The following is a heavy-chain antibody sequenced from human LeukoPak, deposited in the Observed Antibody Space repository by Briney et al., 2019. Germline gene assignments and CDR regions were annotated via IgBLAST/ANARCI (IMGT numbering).Heavy chain of an antibody. CDR3: ARVAARYVGMDV. J-gene: IGHJ6*02. D-gene: IGHD6-6*01. V-gene: IGHV4-30-2*01. CDR1: GDSISSGGYS. CDR2: IYRSGST. Sequence: SETLSLTCAVSGDSISSGGYSWSWIRLPPGKGLEWIGYIYRSGSTSYNPSLKSRVTISIDRSKNQFSLKLSSMTAADTAVYYCARVAARYVGMDVWGQGTTVTVSS.